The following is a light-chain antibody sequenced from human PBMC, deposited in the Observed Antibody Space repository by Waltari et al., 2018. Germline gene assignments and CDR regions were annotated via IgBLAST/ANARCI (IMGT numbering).Light chain of an antibody. V-gene: IGLV2-11*01. Sequence: QSALTQPRSVSGSPGQSVTISCTGTSSDVGDSYYVSWYQQNPGKAPKLMIYDVNKRPSGVPSRFSGSKSGHTASLTISGLQPEDEADYYCSSYAGSSTLVFGGGTKLTVL. CDR2: DVN. CDR3: SSYAGSSTLV. J-gene: IGLJ3*02. CDR1: SSDVGDSYY.